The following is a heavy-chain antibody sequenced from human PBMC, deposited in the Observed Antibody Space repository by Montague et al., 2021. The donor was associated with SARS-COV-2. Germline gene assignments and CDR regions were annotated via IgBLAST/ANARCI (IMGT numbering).Heavy chain of an antibody. D-gene: IGHD6-13*01. CDR3: AREGEGYSSSWWIDH. Sequence: SETLSLTCTVSGGSISSYYWSWIRQPPGKGLEWIGYVYYSGSTNXNPSLKSRVTISVDTSKNQFSLKLSSVTAADTAVYYCAREGEGYSSSWWIDHWGQGTLVTVSS. CDR2: VYYSGST. J-gene: IGHJ4*02. V-gene: IGHV4-59*01. CDR1: GGSISSYY.